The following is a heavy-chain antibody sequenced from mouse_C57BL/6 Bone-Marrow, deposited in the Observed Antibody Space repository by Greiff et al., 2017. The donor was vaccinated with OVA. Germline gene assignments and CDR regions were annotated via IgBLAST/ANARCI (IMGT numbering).Heavy chain of an antibody. CDR2: IWSGGST. D-gene: IGHD2-4*01. J-gene: IGHJ4*01. Sequence: VKVVESGPGLVQPSQSLSITCTVSGFSLTSYGVHWVRQSPGKGLEWLGVIWSGGSTDYNAAFISRLSISKDNSKSQVFFKMNSLQADDTAIYYCARKGIYYDYDEYYYAMDYWGQGTSVTVSS. CDR1: GFSLTSYG. CDR3: ARKGIYYDYDEYYYAMDY. V-gene: IGHV2-2*01.